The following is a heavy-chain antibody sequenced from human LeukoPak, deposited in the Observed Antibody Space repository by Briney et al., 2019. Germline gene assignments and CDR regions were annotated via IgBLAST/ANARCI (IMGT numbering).Heavy chain of an antibody. J-gene: IGHJ6*02. D-gene: IGHD6-13*01. Sequence: GGSLRLSCAASGFTFSSYGMHWVRQAPGKGLEWVAVISYDGSNKYYADSVKGRFTISRDNSKNTLYLQMNSLRAEDTAVYYCAKDRRIAAAGYYYGMDVWGQGTTVTVSS. V-gene: IGHV3-30*18. CDR3: AKDRRIAAAGYYYGMDV. CDR2: ISYDGSNK. CDR1: GFTFSSYG.